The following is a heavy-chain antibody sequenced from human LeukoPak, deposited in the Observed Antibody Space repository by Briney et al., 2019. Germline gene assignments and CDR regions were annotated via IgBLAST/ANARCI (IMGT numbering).Heavy chain of an antibody. CDR1: GYTFSSYG. CDR2: ISAYNGNT. J-gene: IGHJ4*02. D-gene: IGHD5-12*01. V-gene: IGHV1-18*01. Sequence: GASVKVSCKASGYTFSSYGISWVRQAPGQGLEWMGWISAYNGNTNFAQEFQGRVTMTTDTSTSTASMELRSLRPDDTAVYYCARDQGIYNHRIIDSWGQGTLVTVSS. CDR3: ARDQGIYNHRIIDS.